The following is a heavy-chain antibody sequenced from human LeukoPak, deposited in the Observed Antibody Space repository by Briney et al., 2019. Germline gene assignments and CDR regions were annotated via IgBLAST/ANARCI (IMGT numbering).Heavy chain of an antibody. CDR3: AKGSYDTSGYYAVGFDY. V-gene: IGHV3-30*18. CDR1: GFTFSNYG. D-gene: IGHD3-22*01. CDR2: ISYDGNNK. Sequence: PGGSLRLSCAASGFTFSNYGMHWGRQAPGKGLEWVAVISYDGNNKFYADSLKGRFTISRDNSKNMLYLQMNSLRTEDTAVYYCAKGSYDTSGYYAVGFDYWGQGTLVTVSS. J-gene: IGHJ4*02.